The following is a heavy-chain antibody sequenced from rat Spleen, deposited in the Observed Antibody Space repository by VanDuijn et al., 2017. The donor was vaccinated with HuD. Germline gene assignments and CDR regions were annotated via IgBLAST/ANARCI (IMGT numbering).Heavy chain of an antibody. D-gene: IGHD4-2*01. CDR2: ISTGGGTT. CDR1: GFTFSNYY. J-gene: IGHJ2*01. V-gene: IGHV5-27*01. Sequence: EVQLVESGGGLVQPGRSLKLSCAASGFTFSNYYMAWVRQAPTKGLEWVAYISTGGGTTYYRDSVKGRFTFSRDNAKSTLYLQMDSLRSEDTATYYCTTGESSYFDYWGQGVMVTVSS. CDR3: TTGESSYFDY.